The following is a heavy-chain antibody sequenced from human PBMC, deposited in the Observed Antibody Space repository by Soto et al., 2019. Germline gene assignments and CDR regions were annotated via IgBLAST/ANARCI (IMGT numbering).Heavy chain of an antibody. CDR2: ISGSGDST. V-gene: IGHV3-23*01. CDR1: GFTFSTYA. D-gene: IGHD6-19*01. CDR3: AKERSSGWSFDY. J-gene: IGHJ4*02. Sequence: EVQLLESGGGLVQPGGSLRLSCAASGFTFSTYAMNWVRQAPGKGLEWDSGISGSGDSTYYADSVKGRFTVSRDNSKNTLYLQMNSLRGEDTAVFYCAKERSSGWSFDYWGQGTLVTVSS.